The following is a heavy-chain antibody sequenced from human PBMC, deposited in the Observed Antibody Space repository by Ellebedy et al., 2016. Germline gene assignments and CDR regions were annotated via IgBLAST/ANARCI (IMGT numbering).Heavy chain of an antibody. J-gene: IGHJ6*02. CDR3: ARDSTRGYGMDV. Sequence: GESLKISXAASGFTVSSNYMSWVRQAPGKGLEWVSVIYSGGSTYYADSVKGRFTISRDNSKNSLYLQMNSLRAEDTAVYYCARDSTRGYGMDVWGQGTTVTVSS. CDR1: GFTVSSNY. CDR2: IYSGGST. V-gene: IGHV3-53*01. D-gene: IGHD2/OR15-2a*01.